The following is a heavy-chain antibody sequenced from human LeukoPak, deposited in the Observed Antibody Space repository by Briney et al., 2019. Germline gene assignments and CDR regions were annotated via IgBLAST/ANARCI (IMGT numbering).Heavy chain of an antibody. CDR1: GSTVSSNY. Sequence: GGSLRLSCAASGSTVSSNYMSWVRQAPGKGLEWVSVIYSGGSTYYADSVKGRFTISRDNPKNTLYLQMNSLRAEDTAVYYCASPGIAAAGTGDDAFDIWGQGTMVTVSS. J-gene: IGHJ3*02. CDR2: IYSGGST. D-gene: IGHD6-13*01. CDR3: ASPGIAAAGTGDDAFDI. V-gene: IGHV3-66*01.